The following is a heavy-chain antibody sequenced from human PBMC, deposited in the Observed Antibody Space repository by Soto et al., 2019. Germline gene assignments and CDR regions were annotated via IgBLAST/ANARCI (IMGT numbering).Heavy chain of an antibody. Sequence: SETLSLTCSVSGGSMNTYYWSWIRQPPGKGLEWIGYIYSSGSTNDKLSLKSRVVFSVDTSKNQFSLKLSSVTAADTAVYYCARGSGNPFDYWGQGTLVTVSS. V-gene: IGHV4-59*01. CDR2: IYSSGST. CDR3: ARGSGNPFDY. D-gene: IGHD2-15*01. J-gene: IGHJ4*02. CDR1: GGSMNTYY.